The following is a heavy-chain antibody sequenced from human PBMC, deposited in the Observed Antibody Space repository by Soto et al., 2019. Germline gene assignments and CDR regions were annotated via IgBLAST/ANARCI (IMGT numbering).Heavy chain of an antibody. Sequence: QVQLQESGPGLVKPSGTLSLTCAVSNGSITSGNWWSWVRQPPGKGLEWIGDIYQTGSTNYNPSLRRRSIISVDKSKNNCSLSLSSVTAADTAVYFCARVWGALAPIAGWFGPWGRGILVTVSS. D-gene: IGHD3-16*01. CDR3: ARVWGALAPIAGWFGP. CDR2: IYQTGST. V-gene: IGHV4-4*02. J-gene: IGHJ5*02. CDR1: NGSITSGNW.